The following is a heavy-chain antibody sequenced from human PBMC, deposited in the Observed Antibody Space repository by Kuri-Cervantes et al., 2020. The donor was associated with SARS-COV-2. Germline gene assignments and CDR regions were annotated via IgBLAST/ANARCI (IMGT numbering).Heavy chain of an antibody. CDR1: GFVFDFYV. Sequence: GGSLRLSCLTSGFVFDFYVMNWVRQAPGKGLEWLAYISPTASTIYYADSVTGRFTISRDNAQNAVYLHMKSLRADDTAVYYCARVRAMDMWGQGTMVTVSS. CDR3: ARVRAMDM. CDR2: ISPTASTI. D-gene: IGHD2-2*01. J-gene: IGHJ3*02. V-gene: IGHV3-48*03.